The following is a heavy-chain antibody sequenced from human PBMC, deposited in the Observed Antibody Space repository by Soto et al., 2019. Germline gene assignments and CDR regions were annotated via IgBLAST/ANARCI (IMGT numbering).Heavy chain of an antibody. CDR3: APCLLGVNYCYGMDV. J-gene: IGHJ6*02. CDR2: IIPIFATA. V-gene: IGHV1-69*12. D-gene: IGHD3-16*01. Sequence: QVQLVQSGAEVKKPGSSVKVSCKASGGTFSSYAINWVRQAPGQGLEWMGGIIPIFATADYAQKFQGRVTITADESTSTAYMALSSLRSEDTAVYYCAPCLLGVNYCYGMDVWGQGTTVTVSS. CDR1: GGTFSSYA.